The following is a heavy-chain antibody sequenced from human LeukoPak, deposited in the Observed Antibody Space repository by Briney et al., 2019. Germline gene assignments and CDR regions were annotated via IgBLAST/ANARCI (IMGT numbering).Heavy chain of an antibody. D-gene: IGHD4-17*01. V-gene: IGHV4-34*01. J-gene: IGHJ4*02. CDR2: INHSGST. CDR3: ARGPRYGDPFDY. CDR1: GGSFSGYY. Sequence: SETLSLTCAVYGGSFSGYYWSWIRQPPGKGLEWIGEINHSGSTNYNPSLKSRVTISVDTSKNQFSLKLSSVTAADTAVYYRARGPRYGDPFDYWGQGTLVTVSS.